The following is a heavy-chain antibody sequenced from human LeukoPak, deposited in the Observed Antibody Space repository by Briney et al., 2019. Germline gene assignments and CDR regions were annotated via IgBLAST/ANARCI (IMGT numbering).Heavy chain of an antibody. D-gene: IGHD1-14*01. V-gene: IGHV3-9*01. Sequence: GGSLRLSCAVSGFTFDDYAMHWVRQAPGKGLEWVSGINWNSDSIGYADSVKGRFTTSRDNAKNSLYLQMNSLRAEDTAVYYCARHTRYSFDYWGQGTLVTVSS. CDR1: GFTFDDYA. CDR3: ARHTRYSFDY. J-gene: IGHJ4*02. CDR2: INWNSDSI.